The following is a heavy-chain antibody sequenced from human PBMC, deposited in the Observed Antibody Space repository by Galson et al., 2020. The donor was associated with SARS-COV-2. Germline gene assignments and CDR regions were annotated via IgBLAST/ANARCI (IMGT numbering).Heavy chain of an antibody. CDR3: ARRRVQLWFFDY. D-gene: IGHD5-18*01. CDR2: IYYSGST. J-gene: IGHJ4*02. Sequence: GSIYYSGSTYYNPSLKSRVTISVDTSKNQFSLKLSSVTAADTAVYYCARRRVQLWFFDYWGQGTLVTVSS. V-gene: IGHV4-39*01.